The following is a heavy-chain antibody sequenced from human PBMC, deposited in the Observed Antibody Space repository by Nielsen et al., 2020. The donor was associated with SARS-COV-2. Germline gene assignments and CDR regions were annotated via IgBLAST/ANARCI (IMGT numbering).Heavy chain of an antibody. CDR3: ARDRTTVTTVRRRDALNM. Sequence: ASVKVSCKASGYTFTGYYMHWVRQAPGQGLEWMGWINPNSGGTKYAQKFQGRVTMTRDTSISTAYMELSSLRSDDTAVYYCARDRTTVTTVRRRDALNMWGQGTMVTVSS. CDR2: INPNSGGT. V-gene: IGHV1-2*02. D-gene: IGHD4-11*01. CDR1: GYTFTGYY. J-gene: IGHJ3*02.